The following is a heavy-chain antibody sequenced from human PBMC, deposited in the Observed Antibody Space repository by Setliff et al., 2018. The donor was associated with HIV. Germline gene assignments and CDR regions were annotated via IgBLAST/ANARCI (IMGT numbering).Heavy chain of an antibody. V-gene: IGHV4-4*07. CDR3: ARDQGSTWFWDYFDY. CDR2: IYSSGTT. CDR1: DGSTSSYY. D-gene: IGHD6-13*01. Sequence: ETLSLTCTVSDGSTSSYYWNWFRQPAGKGLEWIGRIYSSGTTIYDPSLKSRVAMSVDTSKNQFSLKLSSVTAADTATYYCARDQGSTWFWDYFDYWGQGTLVTVSS. J-gene: IGHJ4*02.